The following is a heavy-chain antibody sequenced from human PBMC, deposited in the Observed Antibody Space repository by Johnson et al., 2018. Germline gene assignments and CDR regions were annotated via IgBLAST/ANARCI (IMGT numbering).Heavy chain of an antibody. CDR1: GFTVSSNY. D-gene: IGHD1-1*01. CDR3: AKDSTGTPAGAGAFDI. Sequence: EVQLVESGGDLVQPGGSLRLSCAASGFTVSSNYMTWVRQAPGKGLECVSVIYTGGSTYYADSAKGRFSISRDNSKNTVYLQMNSLRTEDTALYYCAKDSTGTPAGAGAFDIWGQGTMVTVSS. J-gene: IGHJ3*02. V-gene: IGHV3-66*02. CDR2: IYTGGST.